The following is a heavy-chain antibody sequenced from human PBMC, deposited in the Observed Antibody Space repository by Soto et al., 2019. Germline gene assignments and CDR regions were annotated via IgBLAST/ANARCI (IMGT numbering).Heavy chain of an antibody. V-gene: IGHV4-39*01. CDR1: GGSISSSSYY. CDR2: IYYSGST. CDR3: ARLEGSGSYYHRHFDY. J-gene: IGHJ4*02. Sequence: SETLSLTCTVSGGSISSSSYYWGWIRQPPGKGLEWIGSIYYSGSTYYNPSLKSRVTISVDTSKNQFSLKVSSVTAADTAVYYCARLEGSGSYYHRHFDYWGQGTLVTV. D-gene: IGHD3-10*01.